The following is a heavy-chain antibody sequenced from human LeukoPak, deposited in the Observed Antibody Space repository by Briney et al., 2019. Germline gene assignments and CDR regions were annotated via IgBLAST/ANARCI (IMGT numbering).Heavy chain of an antibody. J-gene: IGHJ3*02. V-gene: IGHV3-21*01. CDR1: GFTFSSYS. Sequence: QPGGSLRLSCAASGFTFSSYSMNWVRQAPGKGLEWVSSISSSSSYIYYADSVKGRFTISRDNSKNTLYLQMNSLRAEDTAVYYCARVRYQVAAAGIDAFDIWGQGTMVTVSS. CDR2: ISSSSSYI. D-gene: IGHD6-13*01. CDR3: ARVRYQVAAAGIDAFDI.